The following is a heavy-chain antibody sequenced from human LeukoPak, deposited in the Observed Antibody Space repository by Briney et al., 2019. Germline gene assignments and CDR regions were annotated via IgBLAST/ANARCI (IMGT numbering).Heavy chain of an antibody. Sequence: ASVKISCKASGYTFTSYDINWVRQATGQGLEWMGWMNPNSGNTGYAQKFQGRVTITRNTSISTAYMELSSLRSEDTAVYYCARGSYSTLVGYYYYYYMDVWGKGTTVTVSS. CDR1: GYTFTSYD. J-gene: IGHJ6*03. CDR3: ARGSYSTLVGYYYYYYMDV. D-gene: IGHD2-2*03. V-gene: IGHV1-8*03. CDR2: MNPNSGNT.